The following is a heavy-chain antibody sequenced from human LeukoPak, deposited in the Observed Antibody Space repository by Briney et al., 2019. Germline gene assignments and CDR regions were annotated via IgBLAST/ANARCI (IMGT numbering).Heavy chain of an antibody. CDR2: IRFDGSDA. Sequence: TGGSLRLSCAASAFTFSTYGMHWVRQAPGKGLEWVAFIRFDGSDAYYADSVKGRLTISRDNSKNTLFLQMHSLRAEDTAVYYCAKDGFDFWGAVPRYYYYMDVWGQGTTVTVSS. V-gene: IGHV3-30*02. J-gene: IGHJ6*03. D-gene: IGHD3-3*01. CDR1: AFTFSTYG. CDR3: AKDGFDFWGAVPRYYYYMDV.